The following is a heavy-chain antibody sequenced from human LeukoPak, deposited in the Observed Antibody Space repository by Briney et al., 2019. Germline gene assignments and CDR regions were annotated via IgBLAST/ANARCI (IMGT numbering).Heavy chain of an antibody. Sequence: GGSLRLSCAASGFTFNNYAMSWVRQAPGKGLEWVSSITNGGGNIYYADSVKGRFTISRDNSKNTLYLQMNSLRAEDTSVYYCATVRGGSGTYYNDYWGQGTLVTVSS. CDR1: GFTFNNYA. J-gene: IGHJ4*02. CDR2: ITNGGGNI. V-gene: IGHV3-23*01. CDR3: ATVRGGSGTYYNDY. D-gene: IGHD3-10*01.